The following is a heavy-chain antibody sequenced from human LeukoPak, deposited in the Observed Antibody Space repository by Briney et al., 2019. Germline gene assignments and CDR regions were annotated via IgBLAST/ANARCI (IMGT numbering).Heavy chain of an antibody. V-gene: IGHV1-69*05. J-gene: IGHJ4*02. CDR1: GYTFTSYG. CDR2: IIPIFGTA. Sequence: ASVKVSCKASGYTFTSYGISWVRQAPGQGLEWMGRIIPIFGTANYAQKFQGRVTITTDESTSTAYMELSSLRSEDTAVYYCARGYYGSGPDYWGQGTLVTVSS. D-gene: IGHD3-10*01. CDR3: ARGYYGSGPDY.